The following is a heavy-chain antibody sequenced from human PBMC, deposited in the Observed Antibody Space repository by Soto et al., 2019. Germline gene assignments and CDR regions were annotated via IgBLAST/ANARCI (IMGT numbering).Heavy chain of an antibody. D-gene: IGHD1-26*01. CDR1: GFTFSSYS. CDR3: AREGGSLNWFDP. CDR2: ISSSSSTI. V-gene: IGHV3-48*02. J-gene: IGHJ5*02. Sequence: EVQLVESGGGLVQPGGSLRLSCAASGFTFSSYSMNWVRQAPGKGLEWVSYISSSSSTIYYADAVKGRFTISRDNAKNSRYLQMNSLRDEDTAVYYCAREGGSLNWFDPWGQGTLVTVSS.